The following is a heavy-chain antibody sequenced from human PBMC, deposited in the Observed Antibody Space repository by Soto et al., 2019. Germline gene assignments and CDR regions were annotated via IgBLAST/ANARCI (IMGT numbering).Heavy chain of an antibody. CDR1: GGTFSSYT. D-gene: IGHD2-15*01. J-gene: IGHJ4*02. CDR3: ARGESVVGDY. V-gene: IGHV1-3*01. Sequence: ASVKVSCKASGGTFSSYTISWVRQAPGQRLEWMGWINPGNGNTKCSQKFQDRVTITRDTSASTAYMELSSLRSEDTAVYYCARGESVVGDYWGQGTLVTVSS. CDR2: INPGNGNT.